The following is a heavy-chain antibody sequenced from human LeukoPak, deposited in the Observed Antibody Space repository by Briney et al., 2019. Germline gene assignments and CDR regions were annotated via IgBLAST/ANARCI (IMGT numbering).Heavy chain of an antibody. CDR3: AKYGSGSYYLYYFDF. Sequence: GESLKISCKGYGYRFTSNWIGWVRQMPGKGLEWMGMIYPGDSDTRYSPSFQGQVTISIDKSINTAYLQWSSLKASDTAIYYCAKYGSGSYYLYYFDFWGQGSLVTVSS. CDR1: GYRFTSNW. V-gene: IGHV5-51*01. J-gene: IGHJ4*02. CDR2: IYPGDSDT. D-gene: IGHD3-10*01.